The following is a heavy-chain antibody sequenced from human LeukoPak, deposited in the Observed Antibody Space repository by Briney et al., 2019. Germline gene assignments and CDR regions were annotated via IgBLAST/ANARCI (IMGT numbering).Heavy chain of an antibody. CDR1: GFTFSSSS. Sequence: GGSLRLSCAASGFTFSSSSMNWVRQAPGKGLEWVSSISYSTYTYYADSVKGRFTISRDNSKNTLYLQMNSLRAEDTAVYYCAKDTRMTTQTFDIRGQGTMVTVSS. CDR3: AKDTRMTTQTFDI. CDR2: ISYSTYT. V-gene: IGHV3-21*04. J-gene: IGHJ3*02. D-gene: IGHD4-17*01.